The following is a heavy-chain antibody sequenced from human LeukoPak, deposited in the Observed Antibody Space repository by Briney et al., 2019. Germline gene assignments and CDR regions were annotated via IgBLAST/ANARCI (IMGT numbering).Heavy chain of an antibody. V-gene: IGHV2-70*04. CDR2: IVWDDDK. D-gene: IGHD2-15*01. Sequence: SGPTLVNPPRPFPLTSTFFGSHPRTGGWGGAGTVQPPGKPWECLPRIVWDDDKCYSTSLKTRLTISKDTSKNQVVLTMTNMDPVDTATYYCARNTGYCSGGSHGYGYWGQGTLVTVSS. CDR1: GSHPRTGGWG. J-gene: IGHJ4*02. CDR3: ARNTGYCSGGSHGYGY.